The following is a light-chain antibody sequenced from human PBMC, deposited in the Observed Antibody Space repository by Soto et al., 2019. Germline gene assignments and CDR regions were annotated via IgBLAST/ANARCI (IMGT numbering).Light chain of an antibody. CDR2: DVT. V-gene: IGLV2-11*01. J-gene: IGLJ1*01. Sequence: QSVLTQPRSVSGSPGQSVTISCTGTITDVGKYNYVSWYQQHPGKAPKLLMYDVTQRPSGVPDRFSGSKSGNTAFLTISGLQAEDEADYYCCSYAGSYTYVFGVGTKVTVL. CDR3: CSYAGSYTYV. CDR1: ITDVGKYNY.